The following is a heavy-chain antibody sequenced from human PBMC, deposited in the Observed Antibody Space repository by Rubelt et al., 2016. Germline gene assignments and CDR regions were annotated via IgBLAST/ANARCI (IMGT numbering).Heavy chain of an antibody. J-gene: IGHJ6*02. CDR3: GGGAQANYYYYGMDV. CDR1: GFTFSSYA. CDR2: IITKASGGTT. D-gene: IGHD3-10*01. V-gene: IGHV3-49*04. Sequence: VQLVESGGGVVQPGRSLRLSCAASGFTFSSYAMHWVRQAPGKGLEWVGFIITKASGGTTEFAASVKGRFTISRDDSASIAYLQMNRLRTEDTAVYYCGGGAQANYYYYGMDVWGQGTTVTVSS.